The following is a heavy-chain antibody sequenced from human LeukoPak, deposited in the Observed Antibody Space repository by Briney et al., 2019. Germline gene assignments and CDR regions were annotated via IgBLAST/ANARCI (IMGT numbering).Heavy chain of an antibody. CDR2: MNPNRGNT. V-gene: IGHV1-8*01. CDR1: GYTFTSYD. J-gene: IGHJ3*02. D-gene: IGHD3-22*01. CDR3: ATRRYSSGYYYQRAFDI. Sequence: ASVKVSCKASGYTFTSYDINWVRQATGQGLEWMGWMNPNRGNTGYAQKFQGRVTMTRNTSISTAYMELSSLRSEDTAVYYCATRRYSSGYYYQRAFDIWGQGTMVTVSS.